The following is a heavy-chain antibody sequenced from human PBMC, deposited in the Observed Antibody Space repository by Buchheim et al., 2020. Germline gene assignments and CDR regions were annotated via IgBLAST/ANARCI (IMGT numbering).Heavy chain of an antibody. J-gene: IGHJ6*02. CDR2: ISSSSSTI. CDR3: ARDQPHYYGSGSYLSTCYYYYGMDV. Sequence: EVQLVESGGGLVQPGGSLRLSCAASGFTLSSYSMNWVRQAPGKGLEWVSYISSSSSTIYYADSVKGRFTISRDNAKNSLYLQMNSLRAEDTAVYYCARDQPHYYGSGSYLSTCYYYYGMDVWGQGTT. D-gene: IGHD3-10*01. CDR1: GFTLSSYS. V-gene: IGHV3-48*04.